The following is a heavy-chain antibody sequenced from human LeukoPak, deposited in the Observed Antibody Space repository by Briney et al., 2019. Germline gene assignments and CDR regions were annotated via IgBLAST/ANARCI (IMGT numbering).Heavy chain of an antibody. CDR2: MYYSGST. CDR3: ARGRGEQGFDP. V-gene: IGHV4-59*01. J-gene: IGHJ5*02. Sequence: PSETLSLTCTVSGDSISGYYWSWIRQPPGKGLEWIGYMYYSGSTNYNPSLKSRVTISVDTSKNQFSLKLSSVTAADTAVYYCARGRGEQGFDPWGQGALVTVSS. CDR1: GDSISGYY. D-gene: IGHD3-16*01.